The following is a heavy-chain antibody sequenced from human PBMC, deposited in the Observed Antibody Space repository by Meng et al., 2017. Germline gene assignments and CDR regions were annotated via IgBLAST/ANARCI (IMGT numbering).Heavy chain of an antibody. D-gene: IGHD3/OR15-3a*01. Sequence: SETLSLTCTVSGGSISSGGYYWSWIRQHPGKGLEWIGYIYYSGSTYYNPSLKSRVTISVDTSKNQFSLKLSSVTAADMAVYYCAGTEDYYFDYWGQGTLVTVSS. CDR1: GGSISSGGYY. J-gene: IGHJ4*02. CDR3: AGTEDYYFDY. V-gene: IGHV4-31*03. CDR2: IYYSGST.